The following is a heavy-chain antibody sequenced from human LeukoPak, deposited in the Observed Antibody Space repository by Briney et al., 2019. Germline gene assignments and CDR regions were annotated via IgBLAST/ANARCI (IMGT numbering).Heavy chain of an antibody. CDR1: GFTFSSYG. D-gene: IGHD5-18*01. CDR3: AKDRDTAMDFDY. V-gene: IGHV3-30*18. Sequence: PGRSLRLSCAASGFTFSSYGMHWVRQAPGKGLEWVAVISYDGSNKYYADSVKGRFTISRDNSKNTLYLQMNSLRAEDTAVYYCAKDRDTAMDFDYWSRGTLVTVSS. J-gene: IGHJ4*02. CDR2: ISYDGSNK.